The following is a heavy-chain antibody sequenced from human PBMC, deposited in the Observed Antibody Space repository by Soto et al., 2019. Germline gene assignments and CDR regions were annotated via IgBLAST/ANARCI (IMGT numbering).Heavy chain of an antibody. CDR3: ARLPHIDSGYAPYYFDY. J-gene: IGHJ4*02. CDR2: IYHSGST. V-gene: IGHV4-30-2*01. Sequence: SETLSLTCAVSGGSISSGGYSWSWIRQPPGKGLEWIGYIYHSGSTYYNPSLKSRVTISVDRSKNQFSLKLSSVTAADTAVYYCARLPHIDSGYAPYYFDYWGQGTLVTVSS. CDR1: GGSISSGGYS. D-gene: IGHD5-12*01.